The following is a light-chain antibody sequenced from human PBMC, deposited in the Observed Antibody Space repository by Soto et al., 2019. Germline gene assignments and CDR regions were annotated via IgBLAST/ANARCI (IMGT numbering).Light chain of an antibody. J-gene: IGKJ1*01. V-gene: IGKV1-5*03. CDR1: QTISSW. CDR2: KAS. CDR3: QPYNSISEA. Sequence: DIQMTQSPSTLSGSVGDRVTITCRASQTISSWLAWYQQKPGKAPKLLIYKASTSKSVDPSRFSGRGSGTGFTLTIRILQSGGFGNYYLQPYNSISEAFGQRAQV.